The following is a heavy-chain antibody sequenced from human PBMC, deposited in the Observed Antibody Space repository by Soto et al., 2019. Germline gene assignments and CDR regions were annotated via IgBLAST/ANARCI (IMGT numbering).Heavy chain of an antibody. J-gene: IGHJ4*02. V-gene: IGHV3-23*01. Sequence: PGGSLRLSCAASGFTFSSYAMSWVRQAPGKGLEWVSTISGSGGSTYYADSVRGRFTISRDNSKNTLNLQVNSLRAEDTAVYYCAKGSGASSYSCFDYWGQGTRVTVSS. CDR1: GFTFSSYA. CDR3: AKGSGASSYSCFDY. D-gene: IGHD2-15*01. CDR2: ISGSGGST.